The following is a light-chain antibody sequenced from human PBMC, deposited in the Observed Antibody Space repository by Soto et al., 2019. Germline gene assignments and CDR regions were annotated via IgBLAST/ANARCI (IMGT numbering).Light chain of an antibody. V-gene: IGKV1-12*01. J-gene: IGKJ1*01. Sequence: DIQLTQSPSSVSASVGDRVTITCWASQAIGDRLAWFQQKPGRAPRHLIQFASTLLRGVPSRFSGSGSGTDFILTINSLQAEDFATYYCLQAQTFPRTFGQGTRVE. CDR2: FAS. CDR3: LQAQTFPRT. CDR1: QAIGDR.